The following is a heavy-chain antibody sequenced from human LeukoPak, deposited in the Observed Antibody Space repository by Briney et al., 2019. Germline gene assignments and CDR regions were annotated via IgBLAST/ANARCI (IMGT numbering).Heavy chain of an antibody. D-gene: IGHD3-10*01. CDR3: AKEKRITMVRGALDYYYYYYMDV. J-gene: IGHJ6*03. CDR1: RFTFSNYA. V-gene: IGHV3-23*01. CDR2: IRDSAYRT. Sequence: GGSLRLSCAASRFTFSNYAMSWVRQAPGKGLEWVSSIRDSAYRTYYADSVKGRFTIPRDNSKNTLYLQMNSLRAEDTAVYYCAKEKRITMVRGALDYYYYYYMDVWGKGTTVTISS.